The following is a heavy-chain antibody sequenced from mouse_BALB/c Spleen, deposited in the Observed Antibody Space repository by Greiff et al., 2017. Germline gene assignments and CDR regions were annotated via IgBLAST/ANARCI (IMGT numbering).Heavy chain of an antibody. CDR1: GYTFTSYW. D-gene: IGHD4-1*01. CDR2: INPSTGYT. Sequence: VKLMESGAELAKPGASVKMSCKASGYTFTSYWMHWVKQRPGQGLEWIGYINPSTGYTEYNQKFKDKATLTADKSSSTAYMQLSSLTSEDSAVYYCARPGRRAMDYWGQGTSVTVSS. CDR3: ARPGRRAMDY. J-gene: IGHJ4*01. V-gene: IGHV1-7*01.